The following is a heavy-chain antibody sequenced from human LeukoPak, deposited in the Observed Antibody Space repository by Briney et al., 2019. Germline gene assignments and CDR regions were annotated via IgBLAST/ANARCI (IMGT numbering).Heavy chain of an antibody. D-gene: IGHD1-26*01. J-gene: IGHJ4*02. CDR1: GFSFSSYW. CDR2: INSDESST. Sequence: PGGSLRLSCAVAGFSFSSYWMHWVRQVPGKGLVWVSRINSDESSTSYADSVKGRFTISRDNAKNTLYLQMNSLRAKDTAVYYCARARGGYFLDYWGQGTLVAVSS. V-gene: IGHV3-74*01. CDR3: ARARGGYFLDY.